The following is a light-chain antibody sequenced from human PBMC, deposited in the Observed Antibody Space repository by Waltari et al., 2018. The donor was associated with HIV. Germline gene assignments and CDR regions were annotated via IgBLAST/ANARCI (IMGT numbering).Light chain of an antibody. CDR3: AAWDDSLSGPWV. Sequence: QSVLTQPPSVSGTPGQRVSISCSGSSSNIGSNYVSWYQQLPGTAPKLLIYRNNQRPSGVPDRFSGSKSGTSASLAISGLRSEDEADYYCAAWDDSLSGPWVFGGGTKLTVL. CDR1: SSNIGSNY. V-gene: IGLV1-47*01. CDR2: RNN. J-gene: IGLJ3*02.